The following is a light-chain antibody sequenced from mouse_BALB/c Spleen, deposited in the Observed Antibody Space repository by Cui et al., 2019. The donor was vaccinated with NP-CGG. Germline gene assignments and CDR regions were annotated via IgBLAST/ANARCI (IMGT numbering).Light chain of an antibody. V-gene: IGLV1*01. CDR3: II. J-gene: IGLJ3*01. CDR1: TGAVTTSNY. Sequence: QAVVTQESALTTSPGETVTLTCRSSTGAVTTSNYVNWVQEKSDHLFTGLIGGTNNRTPGVPASFSGSLIGDKAALTITGAQTEDEAIYFPIIFGSGTKVTVL. CDR2: GTN.